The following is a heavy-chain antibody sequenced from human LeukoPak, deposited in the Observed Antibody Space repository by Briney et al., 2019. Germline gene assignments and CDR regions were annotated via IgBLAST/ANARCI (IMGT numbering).Heavy chain of an antibody. V-gene: IGHV1-3*04. D-gene: IGHD2-21*01. CDR1: GYTFINHA. CDR3: ARRLGRSFDS. Sequence: ASVKVSCKASGYTFINHAIHWVRQAPGQRLEWMGWINIGNGNTKYSQNFQGRITITRDTSATTAYMDLSSLRSEDTAMYYCARRLGRSFDSWGQGTLVTVSS. J-gene: IGHJ4*02. CDR2: INIGNGNT.